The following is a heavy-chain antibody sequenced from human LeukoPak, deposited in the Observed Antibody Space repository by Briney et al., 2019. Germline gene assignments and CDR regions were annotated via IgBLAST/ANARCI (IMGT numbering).Heavy chain of an antibody. D-gene: IGHD2-2*02. J-gene: IGHJ3*01. CDR1: GFNFNNYW. Sequence: PGESLKISCEASGFNFNNYWVGWVRQMPGKGLEWMGIIYPGDYDTRYSPSFQGHVTISVDKSISTAYLQWRSLRASDTAMYFCAGHSFDTVDAFDVWGQETIVTVSA. CDR3: AGHSFDTVDAFDV. CDR2: IYPGDYDT. V-gene: IGHV5-51*01.